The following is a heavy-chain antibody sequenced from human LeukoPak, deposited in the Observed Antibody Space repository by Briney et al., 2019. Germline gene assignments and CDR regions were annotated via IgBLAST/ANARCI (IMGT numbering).Heavy chain of an antibody. D-gene: IGHD5-18*01. V-gene: IGHV4-59*08. J-gene: IGHJ4*02. Sequence: SETLSLTCTVSGGSVSSYYWSWIRQPPGKGLECIGYIYYSGSTNYSPSLKSRVTISIDTSKNQFSLKLSSVTAADTAVYYCARAGYSYGHTDYWGQGTLVTVSS. CDR3: ARAGYSYGHTDY. CDR1: GGSVSSYY. CDR2: IYYSGST.